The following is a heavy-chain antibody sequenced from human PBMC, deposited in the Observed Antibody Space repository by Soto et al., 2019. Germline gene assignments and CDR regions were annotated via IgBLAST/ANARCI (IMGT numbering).Heavy chain of an antibody. CDR1: GGSFSGYY. CDR3: ARRIRKPNCTNGVCYYYYYMDV. CDR2: INHSGST. D-gene: IGHD2-8*01. V-gene: IGHV4-34*01. Sequence: SETLSLTCAVYGGSFSGYYWSWIRQPPGKGLEWIGEINHSGSTNYNPSLKSRVTISVDTSKNQFSLKLSSVTAADTAVYYCARRIRKPNCTNGVCYYYYYMDVWGKGTTVTVSS. J-gene: IGHJ6*03.